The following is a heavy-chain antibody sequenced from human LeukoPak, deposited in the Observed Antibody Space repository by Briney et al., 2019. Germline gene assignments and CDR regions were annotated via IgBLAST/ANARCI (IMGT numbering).Heavy chain of an antibody. V-gene: IGHV1-2*02. D-gene: IGHD4-17*01. CDR3: ERTGDEGDYDQDWFDP. CDR1: GYTFTGYY. J-gene: IGHJ5*02. CDR2: INPNSGGT. Sequence: RGASVKVSCKASGYTFTGYYMHWVRQAPGQGLEWMGWINPNSGGTNYAQKFQGRVTMTRDTSISTAYMELSSLRSEDTAVYYCERTGDEGDYDQDWFDPWGQGTLVTVSS.